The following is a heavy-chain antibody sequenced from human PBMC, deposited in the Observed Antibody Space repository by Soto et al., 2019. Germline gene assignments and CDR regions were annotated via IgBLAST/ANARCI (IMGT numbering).Heavy chain of an antibody. Sequence: SETLSLTCTVSGGSINSGDYYWTWVRQPPGKGLEWIGNIFHSGSTYYTPSLQRRVTISLDTSKNHFSLKLSSVTPADTAVYYCARDRYYGSGTYYNFYSGMDVSGPGTTVTVFS. D-gene: IGHD3-10*01. CDR3: ARDRYYGSGTYYNFYSGMDV. J-gene: IGHJ6*02. CDR2: IFHSGST. CDR1: GGSINSGDYY. V-gene: IGHV4-30-4*01.